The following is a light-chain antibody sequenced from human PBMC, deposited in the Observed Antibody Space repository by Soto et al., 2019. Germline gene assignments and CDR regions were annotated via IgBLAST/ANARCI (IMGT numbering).Light chain of an antibody. Sequence: EIVLTQSPGTLSLSPGERATLSCRASQTVSSSYLAWYQQKPGQAPRLLIYGASTRATGIPGRFSGSASGTDFSLAISRLEPEDFAVYYCQQYGPSPMYTFGQGTNQQIK. CDR1: QTVSSSY. V-gene: IGKV3-20*01. J-gene: IGKJ2*01. CDR3: QQYGPSPMYT. CDR2: GAS.